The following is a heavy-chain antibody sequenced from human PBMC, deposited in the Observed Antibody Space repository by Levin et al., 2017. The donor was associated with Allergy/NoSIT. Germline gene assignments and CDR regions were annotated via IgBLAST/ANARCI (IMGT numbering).Heavy chain of an antibody. Sequence: GESLKISCAASGFTFSDYYMSWIRQAPGKGLEWVSYISSSGSTIYYADSVKGRFTISRDNAKNSLYLQMNSLRAEDTAVYYCARDLGFAVTNYYYYGMDVWGQGTTVTVSS. V-gene: IGHV3-11*01. CDR2: ISSSGSTI. J-gene: IGHJ6*02. D-gene: IGHD4-17*01. CDR3: ARDLGFAVTNYYYYGMDV. CDR1: GFTFSDYY.